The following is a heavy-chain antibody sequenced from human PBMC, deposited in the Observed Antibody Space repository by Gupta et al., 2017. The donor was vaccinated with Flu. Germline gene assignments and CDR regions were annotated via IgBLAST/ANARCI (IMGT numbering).Heavy chain of an antibody. Sequence: QVRLQESGPGLVKPSEILSLTCTVSGGSISYYYWTWIRQPPGKGLEWIGYINYSGSTNYNPSLKSRVSISVDTAKNQFFLKLNSVTAADTATYYCAREDTSEAAFDIWGQGKMVTISS. CDR3: AREDTSEAAFDI. V-gene: IGHV4-59*01. D-gene: IGHD3-10*01. CDR2: INYSGST. CDR1: GGSISYYY. J-gene: IGHJ3*02.